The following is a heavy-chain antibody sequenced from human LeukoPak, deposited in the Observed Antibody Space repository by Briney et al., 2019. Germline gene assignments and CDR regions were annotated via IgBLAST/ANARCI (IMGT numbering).Heavy chain of an antibody. CDR1: GFTFSSYA. J-gene: IGHJ6*02. V-gene: IGHV3-30-3*01. CDR3: ARDSGRYISGQGPYYYHGMDV. D-gene: IGHD6-19*01. CDR2: ISNDETNK. Sequence: GGSLRLSCAASGFTFSSYALHWVRQAPVKGLEWVAVISNDETNKYYADSVKGRFTISRDNSKNTLYLQMNSLRPEDTAVYYCARDSGRYISGQGPYYYHGMDVWARGPRSPSP.